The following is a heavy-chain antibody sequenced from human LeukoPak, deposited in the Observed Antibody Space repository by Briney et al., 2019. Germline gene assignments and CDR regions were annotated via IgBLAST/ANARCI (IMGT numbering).Heavy chain of an antibody. Sequence: SETLSLTCSVSGGSTSSYYWSWIRQPPGKGLEWIGRIYTSGIISGNTNYNPSLKSRVTMSVDTSKNQFSLKLRSVTAADTAVYYCARSRSGLHVDYWGQGTLVTVSS. CDR2: IYTSGIISGNT. V-gene: IGHV4-4*07. J-gene: IGHJ4*02. CDR3: ARSRSGLHVDY. D-gene: IGHD1-26*01. CDR1: GGSTSSYY.